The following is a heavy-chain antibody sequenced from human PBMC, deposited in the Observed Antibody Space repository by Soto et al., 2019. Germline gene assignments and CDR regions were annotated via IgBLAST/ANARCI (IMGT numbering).Heavy chain of an antibody. J-gene: IGHJ6*02. D-gene: IGHD4-17*01. CDR3: ATACIHDYGDYLTPGGGMDV. Sequence: QVQLVESGGGVVQPGRSLRLSCAASGFTFSSYAMHWVRQAPSKGLEWVAVISYDGSNKYYADSVKGRFTISRDNSKNTLYLQMNSLRAEDTAVYYCATACIHDYGDYLTPGGGMDVWGQGTTVTVSS. CDR1: GFTFSSYA. V-gene: IGHV3-30-3*01. CDR2: ISYDGSNK.